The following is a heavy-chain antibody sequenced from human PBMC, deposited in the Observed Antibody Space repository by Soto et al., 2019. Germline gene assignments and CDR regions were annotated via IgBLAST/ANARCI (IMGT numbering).Heavy chain of an antibody. J-gene: IGHJ5*02. CDR3: ARGGRHTRKNWFDP. D-gene: IGHD3-16*01. V-gene: IGHV4-59*01. CDR1: GGSISSYY. CDR2: IYYSGST. Sequence: SETLSLTCTVSGGSISSYYWSWIRQPPGKGLEWIGYIYYSGSTNYNPSLKSRVTISVDTSKNQFSLKLSSVTAADTAVYYCARGGRHTRKNWFDPWGPGTLVTVSS.